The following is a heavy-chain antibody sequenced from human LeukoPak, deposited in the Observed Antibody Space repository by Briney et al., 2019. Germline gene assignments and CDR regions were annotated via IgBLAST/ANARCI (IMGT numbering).Heavy chain of an antibody. CDR2: IYYSGST. D-gene: IGHD3-16*01. Sequence: LRLSCAASGFTFSDYYMSWIRQPPGKGLEWIGSIYYSGSTYYNPSLKSRVTISVDTSKNQFSLKLSSVTAADTAVYYCARDPKYATKGDRNAFDPWGQGTLVTVSS. V-gene: IGHV4-38-2*02. J-gene: IGHJ5*02. CDR1: GFTFSDYY. CDR3: ARDPKYATKGDRNAFDP.